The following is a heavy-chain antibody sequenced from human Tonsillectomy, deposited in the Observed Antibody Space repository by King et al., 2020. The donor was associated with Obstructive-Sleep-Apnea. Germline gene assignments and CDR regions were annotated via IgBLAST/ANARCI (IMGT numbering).Heavy chain of an antibody. CDR1: GFSLSNARMG. J-gene: IGHJ3*02. Sequence: TLKESGPVLVKPTETLTLTCTVSGFSLSNARMGASWIRQPPGKALEWLAHIFSNDEKSYSTSLKSRLTISKDTSKSQVVLTMTNMDPVDTATYYCARIRGHYDYVWGSYRYTSAFDIWGQGTMVTVSS. V-gene: IGHV2-26*01. CDR3: ARIRGHYDYVWGSYRYTSAFDI. CDR2: IFSNDEK. D-gene: IGHD3-16*02.